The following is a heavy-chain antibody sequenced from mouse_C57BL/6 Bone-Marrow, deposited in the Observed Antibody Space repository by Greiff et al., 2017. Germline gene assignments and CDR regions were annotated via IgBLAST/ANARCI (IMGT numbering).Heavy chain of an antibody. J-gene: IGHJ3*01. CDR3: ASLSTTFAY. CDR1: GFSLTSYG. CDR2: IWSGGST. D-gene: IGHD1-1*01. Sequence: VKLVESGPGLVQPSQSLSITCTVSGFSLTSYGVHWVRQSPGKGLEWLGVIWSGGSTDYNDAFISRLSISKDNSKSQVSFKMNGLQADDTAIYYCASLSTTFAYWGKGTLVTVSA. V-gene: IGHV2-2*01.